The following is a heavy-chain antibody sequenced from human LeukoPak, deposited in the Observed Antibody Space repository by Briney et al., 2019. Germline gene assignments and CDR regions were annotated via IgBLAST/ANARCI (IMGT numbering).Heavy chain of an antibody. CDR2: IYYSGST. CDR1: GGSISSGDYY. J-gene: IGHJ3*02. V-gene: IGHV4-30-4*08. Sequence: SSETLSLTCTVSGGSISSGDYYWSWIRQPPGKGLEWIGYIYYSGSTYYNPSLKSRVTISVDTSKNQFSLKLSSVTAADTAVYYCARDRSRGAFDTWGQGTMVTVSS. CDR3: ARDRSRGAFDT. D-gene: IGHD1-26*01.